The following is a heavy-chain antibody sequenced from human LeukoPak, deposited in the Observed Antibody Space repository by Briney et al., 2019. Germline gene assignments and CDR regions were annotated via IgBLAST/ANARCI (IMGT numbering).Heavy chain of an antibody. CDR1: GFTFSSYW. Sequence: GGSLRLSCAASGFTFSSYWMHWVRQAPGKGLEWVAVIWYDGSNKYYADSVKGRFTISRDNSKNTLYLQMNSLRAEDTAVYYCARDSGYYYYGMDVWGQGTTVTVSS. J-gene: IGHJ6*02. V-gene: IGHV3-33*08. D-gene: IGHD2-15*01. CDR2: IWYDGSNK. CDR3: ARDSGYYYYGMDV.